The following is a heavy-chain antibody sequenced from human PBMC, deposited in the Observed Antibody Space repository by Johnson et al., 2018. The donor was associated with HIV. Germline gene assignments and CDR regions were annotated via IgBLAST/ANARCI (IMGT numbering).Heavy chain of an antibody. Sequence: VQLVESGGGLVHPGGSLRLSCAASGFTVSSNYMNWVRQAPGKGLEWVSVIYSGGTTYYADSVKGRFTISRDNSKNTLYLQMNSLRAEDTAVYYCAKDSIEWELRAFDIWGQGTMVTVSS. J-gene: IGHJ3*02. V-gene: IGHV3-66*01. D-gene: IGHD1-26*01. CDR2: IYSGGTT. CDR1: GFTVSSNY. CDR3: AKDSIEWELRAFDI.